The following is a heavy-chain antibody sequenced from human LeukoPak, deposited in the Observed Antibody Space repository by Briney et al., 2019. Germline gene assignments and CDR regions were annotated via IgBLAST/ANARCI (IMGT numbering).Heavy chain of an antibody. J-gene: IGHJ4*02. D-gene: IGHD5-12*01. Sequence: GASVKVSCKASGYTFTGYYMHWVRQAPGQGLEWMGWINPNSGGTNYAQKFQGRVTMTRDTSISTAYMELSRLRSDDTAVYYCARDHFVDIVATILDYWGQGTLVTVSS. CDR2: INPNSGGT. V-gene: IGHV1-2*02. CDR1: GYTFTGYY. CDR3: ARDHFVDIVATILDY.